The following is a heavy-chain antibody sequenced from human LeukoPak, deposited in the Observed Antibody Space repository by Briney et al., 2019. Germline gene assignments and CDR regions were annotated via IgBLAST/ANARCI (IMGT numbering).Heavy chain of an antibody. CDR3: AKDYGSDYDSSGSTFDY. Sequence: AGGSLRLSCAASGFTFDDYAMHWVRHAPGKGLEWVSGISWNSGSIGYADSVKGRFTISRDNAKNSLYLQMNSLRAEDTALYYCAKDYGSDYDSSGSTFDYWGQGTLVTVSS. CDR2: ISWNSGSI. CDR1: GFTFDDYA. D-gene: IGHD3-22*01. V-gene: IGHV3-9*01. J-gene: IGHJ4*02.